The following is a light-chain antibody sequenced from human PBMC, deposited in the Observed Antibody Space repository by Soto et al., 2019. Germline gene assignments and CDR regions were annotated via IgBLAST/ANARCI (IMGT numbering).Light chain of an antibody. CDR1: QDISKD. CDR2: SAT. CDR3: LQDHDYPRT. V-gene: IGKV1-6*01. J-gene: IGKJ1*01. Sequence: AIQMTQSPTSLSASVGDRVIITCRASQDISKDLGWDQQKPGKAPKFLIYSATSTQSGVPSTFSGSGFGTDVTLTISSLQPEDFATYYCLQDHDYPRTFGQGTKVEF.